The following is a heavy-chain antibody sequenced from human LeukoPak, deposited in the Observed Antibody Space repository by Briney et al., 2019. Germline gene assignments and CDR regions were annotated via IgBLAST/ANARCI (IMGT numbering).Heavy chain of an antibody. CDR3: ARDLSQWLAHGPKFN. CDR2: INPNSGGT. J-gene: IGHJ4*02. D-gene: IGHD6-19*01. CDR1: GYTFTGYY. Sequence: RASVKVSCKASGYTFTGYYMHWVRQAPGQGLEWMGWINPNSGGTNYAQKFQGRVTMTRDTSISTAYMELSRLRSDDTAVYYCARDLSQWLAHGPKFNWGQGTLVTVSS. V-gene: IGHV1-2*02.